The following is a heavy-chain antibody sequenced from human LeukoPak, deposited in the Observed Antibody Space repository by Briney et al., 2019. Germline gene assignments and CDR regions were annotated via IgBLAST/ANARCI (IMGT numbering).Heavy chain of an antibody. J-gene: IGHJ5*01. Sequence: GGSLLLSCAASGFTVSSNYMSWVRQAPGKGLEWVSVIYSGGSTYYADSVKGRFTISRDNSKNTLYLHMNSLRVEDTAVYYCARVGDLSNWFDYWGQGTLVTVSS. CDR3: ARVGDLSNWFDY. CDR1: GFTVSSNY. V-gene: IGHV3-66*01. CDR2: IYSGGST.